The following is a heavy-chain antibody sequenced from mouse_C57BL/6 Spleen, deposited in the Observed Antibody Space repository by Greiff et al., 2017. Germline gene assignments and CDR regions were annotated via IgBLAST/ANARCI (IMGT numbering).Heavy chain of an antibody. Sequence: EVQLVESGPELVKPGASVKIPCKASGYTFTDYNMDWVKQSHGKSLEWIGDINPNNGGTIYNQKFKGKATLTVDQSSSTAYMELRSLTSEDTAVYYCARRGYYGSSYNFDVWGTGTTVTVSS. CDR1: GYTFTDYN. D-gene: IGHD1-1*01. CDR3: ARRGYYGSSYNFDV. CDR2: INPNNGGT. J-gene: IGHJ1*03. V-gene: IGHV1-18*01.